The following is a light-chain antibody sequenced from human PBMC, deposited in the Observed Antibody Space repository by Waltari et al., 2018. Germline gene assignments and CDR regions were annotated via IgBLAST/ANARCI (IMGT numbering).Light chain of an antibody. J-gene: IGLJ1*01. CDR1: NSDVGAYNY. Sequence: QSVLTQPPSATGSPGQSVTISCTGTNSDVGAYNYVSWYQQHPGKVPQLLIYEVTKRPSGVPVRFSGSKSGNTASLTVSGLQADDEADYYCSSYAHNNHFVFGTGTKVTVL. CDR3: SSYAHNNHFV. V-gene: IGLV2-8*01. CDR2: EVT.